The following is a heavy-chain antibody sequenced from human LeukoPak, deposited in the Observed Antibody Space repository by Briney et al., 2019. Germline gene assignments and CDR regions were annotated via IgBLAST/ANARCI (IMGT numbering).Heavy chain of an antibody. V-gene: IGHV4-34*01. CDR3: ARVREDYDILTGYYYFDY. J-gene: IGHJ4*02. D-gene: IGHD3-9*01. CDR2: INHSGST. Sequence: TSETLSLTCAVYGGSFSGYYWSWIRQPPGKGLEWIGEINHSGSTNYNPSLKSRVTISVDTSKNQFSLKLSSVTAADTAVYYCARVREDYDILTGYYYFDYWGQGTLVTVSS. CDR1: GGSFSGYY.